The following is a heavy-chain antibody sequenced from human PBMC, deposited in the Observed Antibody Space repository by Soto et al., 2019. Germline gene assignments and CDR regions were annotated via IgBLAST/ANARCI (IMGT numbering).Heavy chain of an antibody. Sequence: SVKVSCKASGGTFSSYAISWVRQAPGQGLEWMGGIIPIFGTANYAQKFQGRVTITADESTSTAYMELSSLRSEDTAVYYCARCERYYYGSGRPKSYYYYYGMDVWGQGTTVTVSS. V-gene: IGHV1-69*13. CDR1: GGTFSSYA. D-gene: IGHD3-10*01. CDR2: IIPIFGTA. J-gene: IGHJ6*02. CDR3: ARCERYYYGSGRPKSYYYYYGMDV.